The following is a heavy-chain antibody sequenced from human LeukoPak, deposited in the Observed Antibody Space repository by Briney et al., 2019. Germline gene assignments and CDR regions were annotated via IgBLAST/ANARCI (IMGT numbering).Heavy chain of an antibody. J-gene: IGHJ6*02. CDR2: INPSGGST. CDR3: ASRITMVRGVPYYYGMDV. V-gene: IGHV1-46*01. D-gene: IGHD3-10*01. Sequence: ASVKVSCKASGYTFTSYYMHWVRQAPGQGLEWMGIINPSGGSTSYAQKFQGRVTMTRDTSTSTVYMEPSSLRSEDTAVYYCASRITMVRGVPYYYGMDVWGQGTTVTVSS. CDR1: GYTFTSYY.